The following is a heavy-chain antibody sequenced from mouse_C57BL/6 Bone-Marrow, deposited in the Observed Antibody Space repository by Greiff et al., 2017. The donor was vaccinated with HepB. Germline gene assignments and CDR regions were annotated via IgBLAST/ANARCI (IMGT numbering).Heavy chain of an antibody. CDR1: GYTFTSYW. D-gene: IGHD1-1*01. Sequence: QVQLQQSGAELVRPGSSVKLSCKASGYTFTSYWMHWVKQRPIQGLEWIGNIDPSDSETHYNQKFKDKATLTVDKSSSTAYMQLSSLTSEDSAVYYCARVTTVVSPSMDYWGQGTSVTVSS. CDR3: ARVTTVVSPSMDY. V-gene: IGHV1-52*01. CDR2: IDPSDSET. J-gene: IGHJ4*01.